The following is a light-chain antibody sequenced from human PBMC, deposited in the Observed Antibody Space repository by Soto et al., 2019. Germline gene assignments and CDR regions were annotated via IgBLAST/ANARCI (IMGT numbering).Light chain of an antibody. CDR1: QGISSY. CDR3: PQYYSYPRT. Sequence: AIRVTQSPSSFSASTGDRVTITCRASQGISSYLAWYQQKPGKAPKLLIYAASTLQSGVPSRFSGSGSGTDFTLTISCLQSEDFTTYYCPQYYSYPRTFGPGTKVD. J-gene: IGKJ3*01. CDR2: AAS. V-gene: IGKV1-8*01.